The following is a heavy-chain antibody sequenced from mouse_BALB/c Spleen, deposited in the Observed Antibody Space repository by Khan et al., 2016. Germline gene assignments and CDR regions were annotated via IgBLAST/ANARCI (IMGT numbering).Heavy chain of an antibody. J-gene: IGHJ3*01. Sequence: QIQLVQSGPELKKPGETVKISCKASGYTFTNYGMNWVKQAPGKGLKWMGWINTYTGEPTYADDFKGRFAFSLETSASTAYLQINNLKNEDTATYCCARGGNYVAYWGQGTLVTVSA. V-gene: IGHV9-3-1*01. CDR2: INTYTGEP. CDR1: GYTFTNYG. D-gene: IGHD2-1*01. CDR3: ARGGNYVAY.